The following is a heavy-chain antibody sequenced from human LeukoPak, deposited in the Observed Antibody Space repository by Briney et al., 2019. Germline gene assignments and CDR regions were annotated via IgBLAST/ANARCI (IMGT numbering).Heavy chain of an antibody. V-gene: IGHV1-2*02. CDR3: ARVREAYCGGDCSYFDY. J-gene: IGHJ4*02. CDR2: INPNSGGT. Sequence: GASVKVSCKASGYTFTGYYMHWVRQAPGQGLEWRGWINPNSGGTNYAQKFQGRVTMTRDTSISTAYIELSRLRSDDTAVYYCARVREAYCGGDCSYFDYWGQGTLVTVSS. D-gene: IGHD2-21*01. CDR1: GYTFTGYY.